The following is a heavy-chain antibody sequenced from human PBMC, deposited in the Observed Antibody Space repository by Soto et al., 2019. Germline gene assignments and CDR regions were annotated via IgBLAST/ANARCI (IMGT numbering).Heavy chain of an antibody. CDR3: VTSSTTIAVDGYEDSY. D-gene: IGHD6-19*01. CDR2: IDPSDSYT. Sequence: GESLKISCKGSGYSFTSYWISWVRQMPGKGLEWMGRIDPSDSYTNYSPSFQGHVTISADKSISTAYLQWSSLKASDTAMYYCVTSSTTIAVDGYEDSYWGQGTLVTAPQ. J-gene: IGHJ4*02. CDR1: GYSFTSYW. V-gene: IGHV5-10-1*01.